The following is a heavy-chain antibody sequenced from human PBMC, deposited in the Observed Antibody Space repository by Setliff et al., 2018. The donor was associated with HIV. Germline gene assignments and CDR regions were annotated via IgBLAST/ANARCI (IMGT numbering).Heavy chain of an antibody. CDR3: VKAVIVVIPAAIFDY. V-gene: IGHV3-23*01. CDR2: ISGSGDIT. Sequence: PGGSLRLSCAASGFSFRSYAVSWVRQAPGKGLEWVSVISGSGDITYYRESVKGRFTVSRDNSNNTVYLQMNSLRSEDTAVYFCVKAVIVVIPAAIFDYWGQGALVTVSS. J-gene: IGHJ4*02. D-gene: IGHD2-2*01. CDR1: GFSFRSYA.